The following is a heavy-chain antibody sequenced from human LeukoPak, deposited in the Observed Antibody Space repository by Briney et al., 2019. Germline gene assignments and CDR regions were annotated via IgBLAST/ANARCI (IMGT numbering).Heavy chain of an antibody. Sequence: SETLSLTCTVSGGSISSYYWSWIRQPPGKGLEWIGYIYYSGSTNYNPSLKSRVTISVDTSKNQFSLKLSSVTAADTAVYYCARDLPNYGDNGAFDIWGQGTMVTVSS. J-gene: IGHJ3*02. CDR3: ARDLPNYGDNGAFDI. CDR2: IYYSGST. D-gene: IGHD4-17*01. CDR1: GGSISSYY. V-gene: IGHV4-59*01.